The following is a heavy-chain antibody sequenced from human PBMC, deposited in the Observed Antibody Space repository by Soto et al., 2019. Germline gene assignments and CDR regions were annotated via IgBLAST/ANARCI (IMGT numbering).Heavy chain of an antibody. CDR1: GFTFDDYA. D-gene: IGHD6-13*01. Sequence: GGSLRLSCAASGFTFDDYAMHWVRQAPGKGLEWVSGISWNSGSIGYADSVKGRFTISRDNAKNSQFSLQLNSVTPEDTAVYYCARAKQQLIHLNYYYGMDVWGQGTTVTVSS. CDR2: ISWNSGSI. V-gene: IGHV3-9*01. J-gene: IGHJ6*02. CDR3: ARAKQQLIHLNYYYGMDV.